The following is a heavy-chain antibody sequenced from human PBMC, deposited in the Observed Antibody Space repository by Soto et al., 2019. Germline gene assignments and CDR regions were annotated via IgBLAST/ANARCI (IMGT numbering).Heavy chain of an antibody. Sequence: QVQLVQSGAEVKKPGSSVKVSCKASGGTFSSYAISWVRQAPGQGLEWMGGISAYNGNTNYAQKLQGRVTMTTDTSTSTAYMELRSLRSDDTAVYYCARDVGWGLLYYFDYWGQGTLVTVSS. CDR2: ISAYNGNT. V-gene: IGHV1-18*01. CDR1: GGTFSSYA. J-gene: IGHJ4*02. D-gene: IGHD2-15*01. CDR3: ARDVGWGLLYYFDY.